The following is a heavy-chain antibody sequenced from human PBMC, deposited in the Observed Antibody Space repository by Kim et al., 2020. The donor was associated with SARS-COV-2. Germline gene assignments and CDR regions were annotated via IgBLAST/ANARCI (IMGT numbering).Heavy chain of an antibody. V-gene: IGHV4-39*01. Sequence: SETLSLTCTVSGGSISSSSYYWGWIRQPPGKGLEWIGSIYYSGSTYYNPSLKSRVTISVDTSKNQFSLKLSSVTAADTAVYYCARHRNEKSITIFGVVNDYYYGMDVWGQGTTVTVSS. CDR1: GGSISSSSYY. CDR3: ARHRNEKSITIFGVVNDYYYGMDV. J-gene: IGHJ6*02. D-gene: IGHD3-3*01. CDR2: IYYSGST.